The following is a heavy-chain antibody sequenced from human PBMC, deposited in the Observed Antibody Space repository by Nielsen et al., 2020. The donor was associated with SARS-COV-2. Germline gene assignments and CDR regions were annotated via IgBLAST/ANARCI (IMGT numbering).Heavy chain of an antibody. CDR1: GFTFSDYY. V-gene: IGHV3-11*04. J-gene: IGHJ4*02. D-gene: IGHD3-22*01. Sequence: GESLKISCAASGFTFSDYYMSWIRQAPGKGLEWVSYISSSGSTIYYADSVKGRFTISRDNAKNSLYLQMNSLRAEDTAVYYCASAGGVVVTTAPFDYWGQGTLVTVSS. CDR2: ISSSGSTI. CDR3: ASAGGVVVTTAPFDY.